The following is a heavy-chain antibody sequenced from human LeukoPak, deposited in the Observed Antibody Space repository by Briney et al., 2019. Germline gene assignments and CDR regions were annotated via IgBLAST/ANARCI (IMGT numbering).Heavy chain of an antibody. Sequence: SETLSLTCAVYGGSFSGYYWGWIRQPPGKGLEWIGSIYYSGSTYYNPSLKSRVTISVDTSKNQFSLKLSSVTAADTAVYYCARLQRLLWFGELSDWGQGTLVTVSS. CDR2: IYYSGST. CDR3: ARLQRLLWFGELSD. CDR1: GGSFSGYY. J-gene: IGHJ4*02. V-gene: IGHV4-39*01. D-gene: IGHD3-10*01.